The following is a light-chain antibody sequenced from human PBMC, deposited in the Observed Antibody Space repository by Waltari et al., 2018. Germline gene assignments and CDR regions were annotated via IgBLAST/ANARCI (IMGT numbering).Light chain of an antibody. CDR1: NSDVGSYNL. CDR3: CSYAGSRNWV. V-gene: IGLV2-23*02. CDR2: EVT. Sequence: QSALTQAASVSGSPGQSITMSCTGTNSDVGSYNLVSWYQQNPGEAPKLMIFEVTKRPSGVSNRFSGSKSGNTASLTISGLQAEDEAHYYCCSYAGSRNWVFGGGTKLTVL. J-gene: IGLJ3*02.